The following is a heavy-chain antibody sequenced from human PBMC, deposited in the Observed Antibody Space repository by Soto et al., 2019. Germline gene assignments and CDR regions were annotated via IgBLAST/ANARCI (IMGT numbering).Heavy chain of an antibody. J-gene: IGHJ4*02. CDR3: AKRGKFGGFDY. CDR2: INGGGDSP. CDR1: GFTFSNYA. Sequence: VHLLESGGGLVHPGGSLRLSCTASGFTFSNYAMTWVRQGPGKGPQWVAGINGGGDSPHYADSVKGRFIISRDNSNNTLVLQMRRLRVDDTALYYCAKRGKFGGFDYWGQGTLLTVSS. V-gene: IGHV3-23*01. D-gene: IGHD3-10*01.